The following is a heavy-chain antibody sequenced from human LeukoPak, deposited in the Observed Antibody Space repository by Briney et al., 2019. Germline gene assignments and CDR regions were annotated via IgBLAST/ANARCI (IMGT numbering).Heavy chain of an antibody. D-gene: IGHD3-9*01. Sequence: KPSETLSLTCAVYGGSFSGYYWSWIRQPPGKGLEWIGEINHSGSTNYNPSLKSRVTISVDTSKNQFSLKLSSVTAADAAVYYCARGRLYYDILTRSRYFDYWGQGTLVTVSS. CDR3: ARGRLYYDILTRSRYFDY. J-gene: IGHJ4*02. CDR1: GGSFSGYY. V-gene: IGHV4-34*01. CDR2: INHSGST.